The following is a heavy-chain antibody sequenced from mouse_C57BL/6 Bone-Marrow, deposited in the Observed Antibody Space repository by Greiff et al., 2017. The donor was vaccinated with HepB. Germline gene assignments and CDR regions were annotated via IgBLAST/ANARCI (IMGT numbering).Heavy chain of an antibody. D-gene: IGHD3-2*02. CDR1: GYSITSDY. CDR3: ARVNSSGYVGMDY. V-gene: IGHV3-8*01. CDR2: ISYSGST. Sequence: EVKVVESGPGLAKPSQSLSLTCSVTGYSITSDYWNWIRQFPGNKLEYMGYISYSGSTYYNPSLKSRISITRDTSKNQYYLQLNSVTTEDTATYYCARVNSSGYVGMDYWGQGTSVTVSS. J-gene: IGHJ4*01.